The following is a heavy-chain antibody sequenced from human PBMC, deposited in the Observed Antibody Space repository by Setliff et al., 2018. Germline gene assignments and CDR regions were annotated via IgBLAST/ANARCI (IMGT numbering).Heavy chain of an antibody. Sequence: TGGSLRLSCAASGFTFSSYRMHWVRQAPGKGLEWAAVIWDDGGNKYHADSVKGRFTISRDNSKNTLYLQMNSLRPEDTAVYYCARTCSGSGCYAGLESWGQGTPVTVSS. V-gene: IGHV3-33*08. CDR2: IWDDGGNK. CDR3: ARTCSGSGCYAGLES. CDR1: GFTFSSYR. J-gene: IGHJ4*02. D-gene: IGHD2-15*01.